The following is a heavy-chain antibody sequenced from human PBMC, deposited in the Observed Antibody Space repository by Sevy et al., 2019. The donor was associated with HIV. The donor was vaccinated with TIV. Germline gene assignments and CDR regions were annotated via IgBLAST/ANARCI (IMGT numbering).Heavy chain of an antibody. Sequence: GGSLRLSCAVSEFTFSNYWMGWVRQAPGKGLEWVARIGEDGSDKYYVDSVKGRFTISRDNAKNSLYLQMNSLRAEDTAVYYCAKGPLVVATGNYWGQGTLVTVSS. CDR2: IGEDGSDK. D-gene: IGHD1-1*01. V-gene: IGHV3-7*01. CDR3: AKGPLVVATGNY. CDR1: EFTFSNYW. J-gene: IGHJ4*02.